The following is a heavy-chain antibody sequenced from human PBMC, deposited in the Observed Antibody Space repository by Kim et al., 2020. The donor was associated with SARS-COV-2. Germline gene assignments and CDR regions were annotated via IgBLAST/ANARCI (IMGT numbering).Heavy chain of an antibody. Sequence: GGSLRLSCTASGFTFGDYAMSWFRQAPGKGLEWVGFIRSKAYGGTTEYAASVKGRFTISRDDSKSIAYLQMNSLKTEDTAVYYCTRERPPHYYDSSGSVLVDYWGQGTLVTVSS. CDR3: TRERPPHYYDSSGSVLVDY. D-gene: IGHD3-22*01. CDR2: IRSKAYGGTT. J-gene: IGHJ4*02. V-gene: IGHV3-49*03. CDR1: GFTFGDYA.